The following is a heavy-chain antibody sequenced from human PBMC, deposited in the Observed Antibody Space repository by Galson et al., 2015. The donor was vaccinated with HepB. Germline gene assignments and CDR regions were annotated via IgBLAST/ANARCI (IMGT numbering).Heavy chain of an antibody. V-gene: IGHV3-21*01. CDR1: GFTFSSYS. J-gene: IGHJ5*02. D-gene: IGHD2-2*01. CDR2: ISSSSSYI. CDR3: AILHCSSTSCYEDWFDP. Sequence: SLRLSCAASGFTFSSYSMNWVRQAPGKGLEWVSSISSSSSYIYYADSVKGRFTISRDNAKNSLYLQMNSLRAEDTAVYYCAILHCSSTSCYEDWFDPWGQGTLVTVSS.